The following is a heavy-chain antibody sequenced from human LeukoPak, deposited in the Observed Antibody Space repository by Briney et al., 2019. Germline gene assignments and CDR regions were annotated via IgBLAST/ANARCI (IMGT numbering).Heavy chain of an antibody. V-gene: IGHV3-30*18. CDR3: AKALVVVTAHSGMDV. CDR2: ISYDGSNK. CDR1: GFTFSSYA. D-gene: IGHD2-21*02. Sequence: GGSLRLSCAASGFTFSSYAMSWVRQAPGKGLEWVAVISYDGSNKYYADSVKGRFTISRDNSKNTLYLQMNSLRAEDTAVYYCAKALVVVTAHSGMDVWGQGTTVTVSS. J-gene: IGHJ6*02.